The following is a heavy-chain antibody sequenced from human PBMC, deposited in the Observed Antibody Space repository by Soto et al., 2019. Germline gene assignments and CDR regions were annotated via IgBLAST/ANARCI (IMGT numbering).Heavy chain of an antibody. J-gene: IGHJ4*02. CDR3: ALVVGLCCGGDCSMHYFDY. Sequence: QVQLVQSGAEVKKPGSSVKVSCKASGGTFSNYAISWVRQAPGQGLEWMGGIIPIFGAANYAQKFQGRVTITADESTSTAYMELSSLRSEDTAVYYCALVVGLCCGGDCSMHYFDYWGQGTLVTVSS. CDR2: IIPIFGAA. V-gene: IGHV1-69*01. D-gene: IGHD2-21*02. CDR1: GGTFSNYA.